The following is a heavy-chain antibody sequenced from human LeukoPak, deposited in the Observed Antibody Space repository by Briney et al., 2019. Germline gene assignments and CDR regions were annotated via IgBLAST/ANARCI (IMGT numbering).Heavy chain of an antibody. CDR3: ERHVKGGGVSNFDY. D-gene: IGHD3-16*02. Sequence: GESLKISCKGSGYSFTSYWISWVRQMPGKGLEWMGRIDPSDSYTNYSPAFQGHVTISADKSISTAYLQWSSLKASDTAMYYWERHVKGGGVSNFDYWGQGTLVTVSS. CDR2: IDPSDSYT. CDR1: GYSFTSYW. V-gene: IGHV5-10-1*01. J-gene: IGHJ4*02.